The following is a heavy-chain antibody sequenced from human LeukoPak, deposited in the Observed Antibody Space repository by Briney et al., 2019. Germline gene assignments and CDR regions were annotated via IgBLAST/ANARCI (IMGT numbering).Heavy chain of an antibody. V-gene: IGHV3-53*01. Sequence: PGGSLRLSCTASGFTVGNKYMNWVRQAPGKGLEWVSLIYSGGSTYYADSVKGRFTISRDNSKNTSYLQMNSLRAEDTAVYYCARDTPGIAASVNGGWGQGTLVTVSS. CDR3: ARDTPGIAASVNGG. CDR2: IYSGGST. D-gene: IGHD6-13*01. J-gene: IGHJ4*02. CDR1: GFTVGNKY.